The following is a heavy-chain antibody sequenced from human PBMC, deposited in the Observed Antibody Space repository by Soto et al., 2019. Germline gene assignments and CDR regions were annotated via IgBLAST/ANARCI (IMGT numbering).Heavy chain of an antibody. CDR2: IGGSGSAT. Sequence: EVQLLESGGGLVQPGGSLRLSCAASGFSFSSYAMKCIRQAPGKGLEWVSTIGGSGSATYYADSVQGRFTISRDNSMNPLYLQRNTRRAEDTAVYYCAKARILAGYYPPRDFDYWGQGTLVTVSS. V-gene: IGHV3-23*01. CDR3: AKARILAGYYPPRDFDY. J-gene: IGHJ4*02. D-gene: IGHD3-9*01. CDR1: GFSFSSYA.